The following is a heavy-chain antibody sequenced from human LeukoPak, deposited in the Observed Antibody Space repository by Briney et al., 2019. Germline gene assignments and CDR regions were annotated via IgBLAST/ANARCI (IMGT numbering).Heavy chain of an antibody. V-gene: IGHV4-31*03. CDR1: GGSITSGGFC. CDR3: ARVATAAGNNEYFQH. CDR2: IYYSGNT. Sequence: SETLSLTCTVSGGSITSGGFCWSWIRQHPGKGLEWIGHIYYSGNTYYNPSLKSRVLMSVDTSKNQFSLKLSSVTAADTAVYYCARVATAAGNNEYFQHWGQGTLVTVSS. J-gene: IGHJ1*01. D-gene: IGHD6-13*01.